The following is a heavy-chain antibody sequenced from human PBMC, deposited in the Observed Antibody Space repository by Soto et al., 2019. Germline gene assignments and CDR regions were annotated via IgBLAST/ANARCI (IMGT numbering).Heavy chain of an antibody. J-gene: IGHJ3*02. CDR3: EKLPLNYDFWSNDALDI. V-gene: IGHV3-23*01. CDR2: ISGSGGST. D-gene: IGHD3-3*01. Sequence: EVRLLESGGGLVQPGGSLRLSCAASGFTFSSYAMSWVRQAPGKGLEWISGISGSGGSTYYADSVKGRFTISRDNSKYTLDLQMNRLRADDTAVYFCEKLPLNYDFWSNDALDIWGQGTMVTVSS. CDR1: GFTFSSYA.